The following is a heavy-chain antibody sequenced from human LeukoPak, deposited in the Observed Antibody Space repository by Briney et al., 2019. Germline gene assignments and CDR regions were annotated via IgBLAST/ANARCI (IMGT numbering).Heavy chain of an antibody. CDR3: ARARGYCSSTSCYDPSVDY. Sequence: GGSLRLSCAASGFTFSSYWMTWVRQAPGKGLEWVANIKQDGSEKHYVDSVKSRFTISRDNAKNSLYMQMNSLRAEDTAVYYCARARGYCSSTSCYDPSVDYWGQGTLVTVSS. CDR1: GFTFSSYW. D-gene: IGHD2-2*01. J-gene: IGHJ4*02. CDR2: IKQDGSEK. V-gene: IGHV3-7*01.